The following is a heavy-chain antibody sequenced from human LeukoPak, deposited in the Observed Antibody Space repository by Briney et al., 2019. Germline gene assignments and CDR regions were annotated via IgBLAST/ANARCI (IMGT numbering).Heavy chain of an antibody. D-gene: IGHD4-11*01. CDR1: GGSINSTSNY. CDR2: IYYSGST. Sequence: SETLSLTCTVSGGSINSTSNYWGWIRQPPGKGLEWIGSIYYSGSTSYNPSLKSRVTISVDMSKNQFSLNLSSMTAADTAVYYCARVGRTEEGGYSYYYIDVWGYGTTVTVSS. J-gene: IGHJ6*03. V-gene: IGHV4-39*07. CDR3: ARVGRTEEGGYSYYYIDV.